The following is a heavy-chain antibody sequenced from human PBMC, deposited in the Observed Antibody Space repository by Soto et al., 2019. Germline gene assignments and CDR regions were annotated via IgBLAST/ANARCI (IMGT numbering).Heavy chain of an antibody. Sequence: XETLCLTCAVSGGSISSYYWSWIRQPPGKGLEWIGYIYYSGSTYYNPSLKSRVTISVDTSKNQFSLKLSPVTAADTAVYYCARHADRGQLVTAFDYWGQGTLVTVSS. D-gene: IGHD6-6*01. CDR2: IYYSGST. J-gene: IGHJ4*02. CDR1: GGSISSYY. CDR3: ARHADRGQLVTAFDY. V-gene: IGHV4-59*08.